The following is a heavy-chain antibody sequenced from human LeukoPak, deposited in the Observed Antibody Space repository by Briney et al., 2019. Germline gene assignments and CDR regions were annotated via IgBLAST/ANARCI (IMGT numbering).Heavy chain of an antibody. CDR2: IIPIFGSG. Sequence: GASVKVSCKASGGTFNIHAFAWVRQAPGQGLEWMGGIIPIFGSGNYAQKLQGRVTMTTDTSTNTAYMELRSLRSDDTAVYYCARVSTVVRGVIITDALDLWGQGTLVTVSS. CDR1: GGTFNIHA. D-gene: IGHD3-10*01. J-gene: IGHJ3*01. V-gene: IGHV1-69*05. CDR3: ARVSTVVRGVIITDALDL.